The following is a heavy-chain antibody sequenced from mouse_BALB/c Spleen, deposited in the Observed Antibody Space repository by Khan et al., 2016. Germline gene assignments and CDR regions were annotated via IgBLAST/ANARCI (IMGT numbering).Heavy chain of an antibody. CDR1: GYTFTSHT. D-gene: IGHD2-3*01. CDR3: AREGWLLGYFDY. CDR2: IAPSSDYT. J-gene: IGHJ2*01. V-gene: IGHV1-4*01. Sequence: QVQLQQPGAELARPGASVKMSCKASGYTFTSHTMFWVKQRPGQGLEWIGYIAPSSDYTDYNQKFKDKATLTADKSSTTAYMQLNSLTSEDSAVXYCAREGWLLGYFDYWGQGTTLTVSS.